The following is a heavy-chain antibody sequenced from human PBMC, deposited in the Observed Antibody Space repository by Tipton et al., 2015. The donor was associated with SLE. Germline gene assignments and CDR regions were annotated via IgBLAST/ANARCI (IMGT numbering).Heavy chain of an antibody. Sequence: TLSLTCAVSGYSLSSNYFCGWIRQSPGKGLEWIASIFPSGTTYYNPSLRSRVAMSIDTSKNQLSLRLSSVTAADTAVYYCAKDGDDDGDYDFQYWGPGTLVTVSS. D-gene: IGHD4-17*01. CDR3: AKDGDDDGDYDFQY. J-gene: IGHJ1*01. CDR2: IFPSGTT. CDR1: GYSLSSNYF. V-gene: IGHV4-38-2*02.